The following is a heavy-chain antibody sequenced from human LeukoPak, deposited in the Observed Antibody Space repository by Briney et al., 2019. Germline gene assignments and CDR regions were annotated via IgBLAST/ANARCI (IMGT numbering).Heavy chain of an antibody. V-gene: IGHV3-7*01. CDR3: ARDSLGDLDF. J-gene: IGHJ4*02. Sequence: GGSLRLSCAVSGLSITNYWMAWVRQAPGKGLEWVANISPDGSNRNYMDSVKGRFTISRDNAENSLHLQLNSLRGEDPAVYYCARDSLGDLDFWGQGTLVTVSS. CDR1: GLSITNYW. CDR2: ISPDGSNR.